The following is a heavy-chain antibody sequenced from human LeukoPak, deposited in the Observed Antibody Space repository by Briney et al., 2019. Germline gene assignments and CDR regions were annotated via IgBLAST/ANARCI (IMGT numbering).Heavy chain of an antibody. J-gene: IGHJ3*02. CDR2: IKEDGSEK. Sequence: PGGSLRLSCAASGFSFSNHWMTWVRQAPGKGLEWVANIKEDGSEKYYVDSLKGRFTISRDNAKNSLYLQMSSLRAEDTAVYYCAGYSSGWFGSFDIWGQGTMVTVSS. CDR1: GFSFSNHW. D-gene: IGHD6-19*01. V-gene: IGHV3-7*01. CDR3: AGYSSGWFGSFDI.